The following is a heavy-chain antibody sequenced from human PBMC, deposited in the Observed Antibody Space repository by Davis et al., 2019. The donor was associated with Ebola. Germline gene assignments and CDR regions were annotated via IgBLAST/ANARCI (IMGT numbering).Heavy chain of an antibody. V-gene: IGHV1-8*02. CDR3: ARVRNYYDSSGYYYDDY. D-gene: IGHD3-22*01. CDR1: GYTFTSYG. CDR2: MNPNSGNT. J-gene: IGHJ4*02. Sequence: ASVKVSCKASGYTFTSYGISWVRQATGQGLEWMGWMNPNSGNTGYAQKFQGRVTMTRNTSISTAYMELSSLRSEDTAVYYCARVRNYYDSSGYYYDDYWGQGTLVTVSS.